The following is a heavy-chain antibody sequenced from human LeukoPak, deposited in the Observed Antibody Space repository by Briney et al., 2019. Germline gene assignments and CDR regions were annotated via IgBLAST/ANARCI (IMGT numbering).Heavy chain of an antibody. Sequence: PGGSLRLSCAASGFTFSSYAMHWVRQAPGKGLEWVAVISYDGSNKYYADSVKGRFTISRDNSKNTLYLQMNSLRAEDTAVYYCAKGSPYYDSSGYLPAGFWRDAFDIWGQGTMVTVSS. D-gene: IGHD3-22*01. CDR1: GFTFSSYA. CDR2: ISYDGSNK. V-gene: IGHV3-30-3*01. CDR3: AKGSPYYDSSGYLPAGFWRDAFDI. J-gene: IGHJ3*02.